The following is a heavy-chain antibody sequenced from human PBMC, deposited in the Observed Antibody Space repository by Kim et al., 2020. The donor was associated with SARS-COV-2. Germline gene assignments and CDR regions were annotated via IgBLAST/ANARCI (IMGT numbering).Heavy chain of an antibody. V-gene: IGHV3-48*02. Sequence: YADSVKVRFTNSRDNAKNSLYLQMNSLRDEDTAVYYCARSGAYHKDRFDYWGQGTLVTVSS. J-gene: IGHJ4*02. CDR3: ARSGAYHKDRFDY. D-gene: IGHD3-10*01.